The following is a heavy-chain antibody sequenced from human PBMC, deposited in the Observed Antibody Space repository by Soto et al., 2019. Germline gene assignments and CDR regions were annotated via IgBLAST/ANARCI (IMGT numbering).Heavy chain of an antibody. CDR1: GFTFSSYE. J-gene: IGHJ4*01. Sequence: PGGPLRRSCAASGFTFSSYEMNWVRQAPGKGLEWVSYISSSGSTIYYADSVKGRFTISRDNAKNSLYLQMNSLRAEDTAVYYCARDPTLADTAMVRFDYWGHVPLDTFSS. CDR3: ARDPTLADTAMVRFDY. D-gene: IGHD5-18*01. V-gene: IGHV3-48*03. CDR2: ISSSGSTI.